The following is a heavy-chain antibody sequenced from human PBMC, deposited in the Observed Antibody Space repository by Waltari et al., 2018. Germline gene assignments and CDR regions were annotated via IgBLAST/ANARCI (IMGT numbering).Heavy chain of an antibody. D-gene: IGHD3-3*01. CDR2: IKEDGSEG. CDR3: ATVEWYRMDY. V-gene: IGHV3-7*01. Sequence: EVQLVESGGGLVQLRGSLRIPCAASGFTFSRSWMTWVRQAPGKGLEWVANIKEDGSEGYYVDSVKGRFTISRDNTKNALFLQMNSLRAEDTAAYYCATVEWYRMDYWGQGTLVTVSS. CDR1: GFTFSRSW. J-gene: IGHJ4*02.